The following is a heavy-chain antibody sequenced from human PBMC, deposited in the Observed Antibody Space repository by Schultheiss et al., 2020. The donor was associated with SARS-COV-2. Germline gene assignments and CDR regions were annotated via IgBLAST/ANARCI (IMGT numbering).Heavy chain of an antibody. CDR2: INHSGST. D-gene: IGHD6-19*01. V-gene: IGHV4-34*01. CDR3: ARGRIAVAASYGMDV. Sequence: SETLSLTCAVYGGSFSGYYWSWIRQPPGKGLEWIGEINHSGSTNYNPSLKSRVTISVDTSKNQFSLKLSSVTAADTAVYYCARGRIAVAASYGMDVWGQGTTVTVSS. J-gene: IGHJ6*02. CDR1: GGSFSGYY.